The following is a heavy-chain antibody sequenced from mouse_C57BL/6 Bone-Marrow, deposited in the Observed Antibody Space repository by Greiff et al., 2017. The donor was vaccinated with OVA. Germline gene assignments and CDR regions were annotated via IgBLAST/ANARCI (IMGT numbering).Heavy chain of an antibody. Sequence: EVRLVESGGGLGKPGGSLKPSCAASGFTFRSYAMSGVRQTRERRREWVATIWACGIYTYSPDNVNGRFTISRDNAKNNLYLQMRHLKSEDTAMYYCARGFITEGYFAVWGTGTTVTVSS. CDR1: GFTFRSYA. J-gene: IGHJ1*03. V-gene: IGHV5-4*01. CDR2: IWACGIYT. CDR3: ARGFITEGYFAV. D-gene: IGHD1-1*01.